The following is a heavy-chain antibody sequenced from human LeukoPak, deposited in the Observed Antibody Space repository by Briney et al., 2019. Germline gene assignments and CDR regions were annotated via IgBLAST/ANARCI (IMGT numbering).Heavy chain of an antibody. CDR1: GGSISSYY. CDR2: IYTSGST. J-gene: IGHJ3*02. V-gene: IGHV4-4*07. D-gene: IGHD3-22*01. Sequence: SETLSLTCTVSGGSISSYYRSWIRQPAGKGLEWIGRIYTSGSTNYNPSLKSRVTMSVDTSKNQFSLKPSSVTAADTAVYYCARGENYYDSSGFYYVNALDIWGRGTMVTVS. CDR3: ARGENYYDSSGFYYVNALDI.